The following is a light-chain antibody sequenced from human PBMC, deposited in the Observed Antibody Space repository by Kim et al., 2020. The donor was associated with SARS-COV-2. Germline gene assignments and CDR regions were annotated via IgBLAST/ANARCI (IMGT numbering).Light chain of an antibody. CDR3: QRYNSAPWT. CDR1: QGISNY. Sequence: ASVGDRVTITCRASQGISNYLAWYQQKPGEVPKLLIHAASALQSGAPSRFSGSGSGTDFTLTISSLQPEDFATYYCQRYNSAPWTFGQGTKVDIK. V-gene: IGKV1-27*01. J-gene: IGKJ1*01. CDR2: AAS.